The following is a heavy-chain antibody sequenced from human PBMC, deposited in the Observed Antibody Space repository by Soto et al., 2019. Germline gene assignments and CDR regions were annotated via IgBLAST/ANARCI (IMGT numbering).Heavy chain of an antibody. V-gene: IGHV3-11*01. CDR2: IDSDDGTT. D-gene: IGHD6-13*01. CDR3: VRPYYSSSWFPFDR. Sequence: VGSLSLSCPASGFSFGDYYMSWISQAPGKGLEWVSYIDSDDGTTYYTDSVKGRFTISRDNAKNSLYLQMNSLRVEDTALYYCVRPYYSSSWFPFDRWGQGTLVTVSS. J-gene: IGHJ4*02. CDR1: GFSFGDYY.